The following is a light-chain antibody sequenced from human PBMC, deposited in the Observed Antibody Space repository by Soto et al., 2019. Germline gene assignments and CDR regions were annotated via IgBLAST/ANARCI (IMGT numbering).Light chain of an antibody. Sequence: SALTPPASVSGSPGQSITISCTATSSDVGNSDLVSWYQHHPGKAPKLMIYEATKRPSGVSDRFSGSRSANTASLTISGLQAEDEADYYCCSYGRSGSVVFGTGTKVTVL. CDR2: EAT. V-gene: IGLV2-23*01. CDR1: SSDVGNSDL. CDR3: CSYGRSGSVV. J-gene: IGLJ1*01.